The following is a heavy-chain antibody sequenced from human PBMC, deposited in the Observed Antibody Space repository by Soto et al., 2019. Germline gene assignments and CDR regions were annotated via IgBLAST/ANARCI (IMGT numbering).Heavy chain of an antibody. CDR3: AKVHHVGHPSGAFDY. V-gene: IGHV3-23*01. CDR1: GFTFSSYA. CDR2: ISGSGGST. D-gene: IGHD1-26*01. Sequence: EVQLLESGGGLVQPGGSLRLSCAASGFTFSSYAMSWVRQAPGKGLEWVSAISGSGGSTYYADSVKGRFTISRDNSKNTLDMQMNSLRAEDTAVYYCAKVHHVGHPSGAFDYWGQGTMVTVSS. J-gene: IGHJ4*02.